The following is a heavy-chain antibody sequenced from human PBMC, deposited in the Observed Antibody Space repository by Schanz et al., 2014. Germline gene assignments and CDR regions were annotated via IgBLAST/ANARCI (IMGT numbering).Heavy chain of an antibody. CDR3: ARDRRNADLDY. D-gene: IGHD1-1*01. Sequence: QVQVVQSGGGLVKPGGSLRLSCAASGFVFGDYYMTWIRQAPGKGLEWLSYISDSGTYTNYADSVKGRFTISRDNAKSSLYLEMNSLRAEDTALYYCARDRRNADLDYWGQGTPITVSS. J-gene: IGHJ4*02. CDR1: GFVFGDYY. CDR2: ISDSGTYT. V-gene: IGHV3-11*06.